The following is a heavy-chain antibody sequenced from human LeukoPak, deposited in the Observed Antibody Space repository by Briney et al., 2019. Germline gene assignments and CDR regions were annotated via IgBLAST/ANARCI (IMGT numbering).Heavy chain of an antibody. J-gene: IGHJ4*02. CDR3: TTDLAAMIRAVDY. CDR2: IKSKTDGGTT. V-gene: IGHV3-15*01. CDR1: GFTFSSYE. D-gene: IGHD5-18*01. Sequence: GGSLRLSCAASGFTFSSYEMNWVRQAPGEGLEWVGRIKSKTDGGTTDYTAPVRGRFTISRDDSKNTLYLQMNSLKTEDTAVYYCTTDLAAMIRAVDYWGQGTLVTVSS.